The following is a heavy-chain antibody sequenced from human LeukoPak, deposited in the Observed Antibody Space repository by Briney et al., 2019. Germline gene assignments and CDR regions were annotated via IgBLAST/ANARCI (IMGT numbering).Heavy chain of an antibody. Sequence: PSEPLSLTCTVSGGSISSSSYYWGWIRQPPGKGLEWIGSIYYSGSTHYNPSLKSRVTISVDTSKNQFSLKLSSVTAADTAVYYCARPNYYYYYMDVWGKGTTVTISS. CDR3: ARPNYYYYYMDV. CDR1: GGSISSSSYY. CDR2: IYYSGST. J-gene: IGHJ6*03. V-gene: IGHV4-39*01.